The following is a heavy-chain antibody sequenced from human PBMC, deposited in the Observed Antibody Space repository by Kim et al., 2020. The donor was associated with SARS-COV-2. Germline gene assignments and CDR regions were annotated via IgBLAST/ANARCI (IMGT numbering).Heavy chain of an antibody. CDR1: GGSISSYY. V-gene: IGHV4-59*08. D-gene: IGHD3-22*01. CDR2: IYYSGST. J-gene: IGHJ4*02. CDR3: ARHSRQSYYYDSSGYYYFDY. Sequence: SETLSLTCTVSGGSISSYYWSWIRQPPGKGLEWIGYIYYSGSTNYNPSLKSRVTISVDTSKNQFSLKLSSVTAADTAVYYCARHSRQSYYYDSSGYYYFDYWGQGTLVTVSS.